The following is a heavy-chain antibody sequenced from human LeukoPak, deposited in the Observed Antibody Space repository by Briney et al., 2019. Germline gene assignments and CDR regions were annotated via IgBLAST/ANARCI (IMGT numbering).Heavy chain of an antibody. CDR3: ARGPYGDYNFDY. CDR2: VHHSGTS. V-gene: IGHV4-59*12. Sequence: ETLSLTCTVSGGSISNNYWNWIRQPPGKGLEWIGYVHHSGTSAYNPFLKSRVTISLDTSKNQFSLKLSSVTAADTAVYYCARGPYGDYNFDYWGQGTLVTVSS. J-gene: IGHJ4*02. CDR1: GGSISNNY. D-gene: IGHD4-17*01.